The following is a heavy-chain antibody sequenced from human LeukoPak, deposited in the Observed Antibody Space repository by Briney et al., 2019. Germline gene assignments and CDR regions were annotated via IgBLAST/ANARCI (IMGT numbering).Heavy chain of an antibody. CDR1: GYSISSGYY. D-gene: IGHD6-19*01. V-gene: IGHV4-38-2*02. CDR2: VSNTGTT. CDR3: ARAPSGGWSN. Sequence: SETLSLTCTVSGYSISSGYYWGWIRQLPGKGLEWIASVSNTGTTYYNPSLKSRLTISVDTLKNQFFLKLSSVTAADTALYNCARAPSGGWSNWVQGTLVTVSS. J-gene: IGHJ1*01.